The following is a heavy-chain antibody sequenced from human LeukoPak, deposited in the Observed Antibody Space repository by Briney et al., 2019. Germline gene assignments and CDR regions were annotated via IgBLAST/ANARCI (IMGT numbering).Heavy chain of an antibody. Sequence: GGSLRLSCAASGFTYSTYWMNWVRQGPGKGLVWVARINSDGSSETYADSVKGRFTISRDNAKNTLYLQMNSLRPEDPAVYYCARDELTAADYWGQGTLVTVSS. CDR3: ARDELTAADY. D-gene: IGHD2-21*02. CDR1: GFTYSTYW. V-gene: IGHV3-74*01. J-gene: IGHJ4*02. CDR2: INSDGSSE.